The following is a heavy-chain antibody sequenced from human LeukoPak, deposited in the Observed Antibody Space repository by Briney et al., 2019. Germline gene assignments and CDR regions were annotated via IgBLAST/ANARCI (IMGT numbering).Heavy chain of an antibody. V-gene: IGHV1-69*13. CDR2: IIPIFGTA. J-gene: IGHJ4*02. CDR1: GGTFSSYA. Sequence: ASVKVSCKASGGTFSSYAISWVRRAPGQGLEWMGGIIPIFGTANYAQKFQGRVTITADESTSTAYMELSSLRSEDTAVYYCARDRHYYGSGSYFDYWGQGTLVTVSS. D-gene: IGHD3-10*01. CDR3: ARDRHYYGSGSYFDY.